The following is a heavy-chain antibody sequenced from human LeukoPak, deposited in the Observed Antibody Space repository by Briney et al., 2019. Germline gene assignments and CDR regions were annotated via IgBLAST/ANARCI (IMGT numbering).Heavy chain of an antibody. CDR1: GFTFSSYS. Sequence: RAGGSLRLSCAASGFTFSSYSMNWVRQAPGKGLEWVSSISSSSSYIYYADSVKGRFTISRDNAKNSLYLQMNSLRAEDTAVYYCARDQLGYCSSTSCYTGYYGMDVWGQETTVTVSS. D-gene: IGHD2-2*02. CDR2: ISSSSSYI. CDR3: ARDQLGYCSSTSCYTGYYGMDV. J-gene: IGHJ6*02. V-gene: IGHV3-21*01.